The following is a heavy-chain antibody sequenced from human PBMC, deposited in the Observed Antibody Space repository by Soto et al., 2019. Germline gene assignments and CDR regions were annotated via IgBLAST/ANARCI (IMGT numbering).Heavy chain of an antibody. CDR3: SLSDRYYGMDV. CDR1: GFTFSSYA. V-gene: IGHV3-23*01. CDR2: ISTSGGST. J-gene: IGHJ6*02. Sequence: EVQLLESGGGLVQPGGSLRLSCAASGFTFSSYAMSWVRQAPGKGLEWVSSISTSGGSTYYADSVKGRFTISRDNSNNTLYQQMNCLRAEDTAVYYCSLSDRYYGMDVWGLGTTVTVSS.